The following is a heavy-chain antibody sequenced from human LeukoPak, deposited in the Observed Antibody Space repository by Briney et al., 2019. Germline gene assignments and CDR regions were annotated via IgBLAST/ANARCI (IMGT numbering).Heavy chain of an antibody. CDR3: ARAVTPITMVRGAIDDDAFDI. D-gene: IGHD3-10*01. Sequence: ASVKVSCEASGYTFTGYYMHWVRQAPGQGLEWMGWINPNSGGTNYAQKFQGRVTMTRDTSISTAYMELSRLRSDDTAVYYCARAVTPITMVRGAIDDDAFDIWGQGTMVTVSS. CDR1: GYTFTGYY. J-gene: IGHJ3*02. CDR2: INPNSGGT. V-gene: IGHV1-2*02.